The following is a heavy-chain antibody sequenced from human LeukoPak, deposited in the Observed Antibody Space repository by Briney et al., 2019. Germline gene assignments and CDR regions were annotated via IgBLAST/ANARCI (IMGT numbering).Heavy chain of an antibody. CDR1: GFTFSSYS. CDR2: IICSSSYI. Sequence: GGSLRLFCAASGFTFSSYSMNWGRQAPGKGLEWGSSIICSSSYIYYADSVKGRFTISRDNAKNSLYLQMNSLRAEDTAVYYCARTTRDYYDSSGPGEYGMDVWGQGTTVTVSS. D-gene: IGHD3-22*01. J-gene: IGHJ6*02. V-gene: IGHV3-21*01. CDR3: ARTTRDYYDSSGPGEYGMDV.